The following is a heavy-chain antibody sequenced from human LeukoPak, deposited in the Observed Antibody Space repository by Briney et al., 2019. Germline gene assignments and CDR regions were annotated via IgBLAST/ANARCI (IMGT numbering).Heavy chain of an antibody. CDR3: AKEGTASKPSDLDY. Sequence: GGSLRLSCAASGFIFSDYGMHWVRQAPGKGLEWVTFIRYDGSNKYYVDSVKGRFTISRDNSKNILCLQMNSLSSEDTAVYYCAKEGTASKPSDLDYWGQGTLVTVSS. D-gene: IGHD1/OR15-1a*01. CDR1: GFIFSDYG. J-gene: IGHJ4*02. V-gene: IGHV3-30*02. CDR2: IRYDGSNK.